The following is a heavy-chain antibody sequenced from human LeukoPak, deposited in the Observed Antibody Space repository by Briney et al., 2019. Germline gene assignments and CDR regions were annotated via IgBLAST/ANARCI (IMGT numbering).Heavy chain of an antibody. J-gene: IGHJ4*02. D-gene: IGHD2-21*02. CDR3: ARSKSRGDYYFDN. CDR1: GFTVSSNY. CDR2: IYAGGST. Sequence: GGSLRLSCAASGFTVSSNYMSWVRQAPGKGLEWVSVIYAGGSTYYADSVKGRFSIPRDNSKNTLYLQMNSLRAEDTAVYYCARSKSRGDYYFDNWGQGTLVTVS. V-gene: IGHV3-53*01.